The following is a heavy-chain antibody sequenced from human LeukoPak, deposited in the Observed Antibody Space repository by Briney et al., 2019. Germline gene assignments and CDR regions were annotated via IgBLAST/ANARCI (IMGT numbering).Heavy chain of an antibody. CDR1: GFTFTDLQ. J-gene: IGHJ4*02. Sequence: GGSLRLSCVVSGFTFTDLQIDWVRQAPGKGLEWVGRSRDKDKSYTTEYAASVKGRFTITRDNSKNSVFLQMDSLKTEDTAVYYCGRVGRRLKFDGSCCNWGQGTLVTVSS. D-gene: IGHD6-25*01. V-gene: IGHV3-72*01. CDR2: SRDKDKSYTT. CDR3: GRVGRRLKFDGSCCN.